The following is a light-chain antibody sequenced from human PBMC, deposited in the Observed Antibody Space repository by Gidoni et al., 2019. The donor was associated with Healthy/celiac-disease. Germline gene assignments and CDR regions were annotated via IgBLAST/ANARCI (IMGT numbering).Light chain of an antibody. CDR3: QSYDSSLSVV. CDR2: GNS. Sequence: VTTSCTGSRSNIGAGYDVHWYQQLPGTAPKLLIYGNSNRPSGVPDRFSGSKSGTSASLAITGLQAEDEADYYCQSYDSSLSVVFGGGTKLTVL. CDR1: RSNIGAGYD. J-gene: IGLJ2*01. V-gene: IGLV1-40*01.